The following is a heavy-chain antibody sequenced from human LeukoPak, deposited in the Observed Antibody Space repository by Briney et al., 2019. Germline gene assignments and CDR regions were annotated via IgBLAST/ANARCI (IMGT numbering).Heavy chain of an antibody. J-gene: IGHJ3*02. D-gene: IGHD2-21*01. CDR2: ISSSSNTI. CDR3: AKGLSVVPEDAFDI. V-gene: IGHV3-48*01. CDR1: GFTFSSYS. Sequence: PGGSLRLSCAASGFTFSSYSMNWVRQAPRKGLEWVSYISSSSNTIYYADSVKGRFTISRDNSKNTLYLKMNSLRAEDTAVYYCAKGLSVVPEDAFDIWGQGTMVTVSS.